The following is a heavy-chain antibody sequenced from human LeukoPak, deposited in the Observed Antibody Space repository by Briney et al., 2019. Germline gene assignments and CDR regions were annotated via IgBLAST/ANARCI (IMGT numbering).Heavy chain of an antibody. CDR3: AWGDCSSTSCPPGY. J-gene: IGHJ4*02. CDR2: ISSSSSYI. CDR1: GFTFSSYS. Sequence: GGSLRLSCAASGFTFSSYSMNWVRQAPGKGLEWVSSISSSSSYIYYADSVKGRFTISRDNAKNSLYLQMNSLRAEDTAVYYCAWGDCSSTSCPPGYWGQGTLVTVSS. V-gene: IGHV3-21*01. D-gene: IGHD2-2*01.